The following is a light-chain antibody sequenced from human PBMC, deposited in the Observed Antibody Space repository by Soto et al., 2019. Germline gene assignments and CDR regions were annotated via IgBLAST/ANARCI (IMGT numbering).Light chain of an antibody. Sequence: IQLTQSASSLSASVGDRFTITCRASQGISNFLAWYQQKPGKAPKLLIYAASTLQSGVPSRFGGSGSGTDFTLTLSSLQAEDSATYYCQQSFIDPWTFGQGTKVDIK. CDR1: QGISNF. CDR2: AAS. J-gene: IGKJ1*01. CDR3: QQSFIDPWT. V-gene: IGKV1-9*01.